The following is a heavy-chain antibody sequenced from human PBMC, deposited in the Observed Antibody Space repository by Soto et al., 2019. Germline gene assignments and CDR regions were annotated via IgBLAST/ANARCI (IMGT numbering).Heavy chain of an antibody. CDR1: GGSISSDDYY. CDR3: ARVRGGGPFDG. D-gene: IGHD1-26*01. V-gene: IGHV4-30-4*01. Sequence: SETLSLTCTVSGGSISSDDYYWSWIRQPPGKGLEWIGYIYYSGSTYYNPSLKSRVTISVDTSKNQFSLKLTSVTAADTAVYYCARVRGGGPFDGWGQGTLVTVSS. J-gene: IGHJ4*02. CDR2: IYYSGST.